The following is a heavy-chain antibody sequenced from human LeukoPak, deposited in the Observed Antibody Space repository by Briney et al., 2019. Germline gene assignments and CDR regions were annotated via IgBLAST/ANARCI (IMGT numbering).Heavy chain of an antibody. D-gene: IGHD6-6*01. CDR3: AKDRFEYSSSYYFDY. V-gene: IGHV3-74*01. CDR2: INSDGSST. J-gene: IGHJ4*02. Sequence: GGSLRLSCAASGFTFSSYWMHWARHAPGKGLVWVSRINSDGSSTSYADSVKGRFTISRDNSKNTQYLQMNSLRAEDTAVYYCAKDRFEYSSSYYFDYWGRGTLVTVSS. CDR1: GFTFSSYW.